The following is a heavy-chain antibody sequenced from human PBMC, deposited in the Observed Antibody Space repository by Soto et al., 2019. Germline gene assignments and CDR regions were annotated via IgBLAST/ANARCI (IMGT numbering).Heavy chain of an antibody. D-gene: IGHD6-19*01. CDR2: IYYTGRT. CDR3: ASGGEGSIAVAG. J-gene: IGHJ4*02. CDR1: GGSISGSSYY. Sequence: SETLSLTCTVSGGSISGSSYYWGWIHQPPGKGLEWIGAIYYTGRTYYKPSLKSRVTISVDTSKNQFSLKLNSVSAADTAVYYCASGGEGSIAVAGWGQGTLVTVSS. V-gene: IGHV4-39*01.